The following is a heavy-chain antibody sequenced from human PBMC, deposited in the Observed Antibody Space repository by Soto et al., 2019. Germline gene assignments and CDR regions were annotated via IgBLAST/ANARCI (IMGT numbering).Heavy chain of an antibody. CDR1: GGSINGAYY. CDR3: ASLGYCSSNSCYAENY. Sequence: PSETLSLTCTVSGGSINGAYYWGWVRQHPGKGLEWIGFINHSGSTYQNLSLKSRLTISIDTSKNQFSLKLTSVTVADTAVYYCASLGYCSSNSCYAENYWGQGTLVTVSS. CDR2: INHSGST. D-gene: IGHD2-2*01. V-gene: IGHV4-31*03. J-gene: IGHJ4*02.